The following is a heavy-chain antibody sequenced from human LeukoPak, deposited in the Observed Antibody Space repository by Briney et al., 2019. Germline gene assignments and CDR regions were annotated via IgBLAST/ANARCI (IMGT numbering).Heavy chain of an antibody. J-gene: IGHJ4*02. V-gene: IGHV4-39*01. CDR1: GGSISSSVHY. D-gene: IGHD2-15*01. CDR2: IYYSGTT. CDR3: ARHLREAIDQPLLRFDS. Sequence: PSEALSLTCTVSGGSISSSVHYWGWIRQPPGKGLEWIGTIYYSGTTYCNPSLKSRVTISVDTSKNQFSLKLSSVTAADTAVYYCARHLREAIDQPLLRFDSWGQGTLVTVSS.